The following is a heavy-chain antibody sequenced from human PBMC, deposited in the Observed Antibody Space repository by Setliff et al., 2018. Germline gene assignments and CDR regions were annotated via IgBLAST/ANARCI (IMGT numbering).Heavy chain of an antibody. D-gene: IGHD6-19*01. V-gene: IGHV1-69*13. Sequence: ASVKVSCKTSGGTFSSFAVSWVRQAPGQRLEWMGRLIPFFGTTIYAQRFQGRVTITADESTTTVFMELNSLRSEDTAIYYCARDSRQWLEGGASGDMDIWGQGTMVTVSS. J-gene: IGHJ3*02. CDR1: GGTFSSFA. CDR2: LIPFFGTT. CDR3: ARDSRQWLEGGASGDMDI.